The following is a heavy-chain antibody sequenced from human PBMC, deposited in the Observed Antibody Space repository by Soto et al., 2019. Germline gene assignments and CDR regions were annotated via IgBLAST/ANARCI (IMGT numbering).Heavy chain of an antibody. CDR3: ARAPTYEVWFDP. J-gene: IGHJ5*02. D-gene: IGHD2-8*01. CDR1: GGSISSGGYS. Sequence: QLQLQESGSGLVKPSQTLSLTCAVSGGSISSGGYSWSWIGQRPGKGLEWIGYIYHRGSTYYNPSLKRRVTISVDRSKNQFSLKLSSVTAADTAVYYCARAPTYEVWFDPWGQGTLVTVSS. V-gene: IGHV4-30-2*01. CDR2: IYHRGST.